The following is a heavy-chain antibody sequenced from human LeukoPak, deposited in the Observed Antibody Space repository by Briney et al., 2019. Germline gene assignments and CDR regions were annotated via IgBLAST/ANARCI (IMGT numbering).Heavy chain of an antibody. V-gene: IGHV3-9*01. CDR1: GFTFTDYA. D-gene: IGHD2-15*01. Sequence: GGSLRLSCAASGFTFTDYAMHWVRQAPGKGLEWVSGISWSSGSIVYADSVKGRFTISRDNAKNSLYLQMDSLRAEDTALYYCAKDVVGMNFYYYMDVWGKGTTVTVSS. J-gene: IGHJ6*03. CDR2: ISWSSGSI. CDR3: AKDVVGMNFYYYMDV.